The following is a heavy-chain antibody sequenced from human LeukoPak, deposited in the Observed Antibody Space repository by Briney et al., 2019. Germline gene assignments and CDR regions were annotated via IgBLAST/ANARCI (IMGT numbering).Heavy chain of an antibody. J-gene: IGHJ5*02. CDR2: ISSSSSCI. V-gene: IGHV3-21*01. CDR3: ARKKGGELLS. D-gene: IGHD3-10*01. CDR1: GFTFSTFA. Sequence: GGSLGLSCAASGFTFSTFAMNWVRQAPGKGLEWVSSISSSSSCIYYADSVKGRFTISRDNAKNSLYLQMNSLRAEDTAVYYCARKKGGELLSWGQGTLVTVSS.